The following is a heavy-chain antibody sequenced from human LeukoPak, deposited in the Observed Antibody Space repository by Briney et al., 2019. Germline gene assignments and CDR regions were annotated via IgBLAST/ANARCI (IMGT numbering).Heavy chain of an antibody. V-gene: IGHV3-7*01. CDR2: IKKTGSET. Sequence: TGGSLRLSCAASGFTFSHFWMSWVRQAPGKGLEWVAYIKKTGSETYYVDSVKGRFTITRDNTRSSLFLQMNSLRAEDTAVYYCARGRYSSRSGGYYFDIWGQGTLVTVSS. J-gene: IGHJ4*02. CDR1: GFTFSHFW. CDR3: ARGRYSSRSGGYYFDI. D-gene: IGHD2-2*01.